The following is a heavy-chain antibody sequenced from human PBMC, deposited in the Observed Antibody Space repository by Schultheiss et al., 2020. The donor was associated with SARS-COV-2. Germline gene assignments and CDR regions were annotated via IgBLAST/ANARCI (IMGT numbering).Heavy chain of an antibody. Sequence: GESLKISCAASGFSFDDHGMSWVRQAPGKGLEWVAVISYDGSNKYYADSVKGRFTISRDNSKNTLYLQMNSLRAEDTAVYYCARDLAVTGTGLGYWGQGTLVTVSS. CDR3: ARDLAVTGTGLGY. CDR1: GFSFDDHG. D-gene: IGHD6-19*01. CDR2: ISYDGSNK. V-gene: IGHV3-30*03. J-gene: IGHJ4*02.